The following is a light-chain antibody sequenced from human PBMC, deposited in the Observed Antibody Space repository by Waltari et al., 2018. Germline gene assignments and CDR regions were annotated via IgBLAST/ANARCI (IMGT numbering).Light chain of an antibody. CDR1: SSDVGNYNL. CDR3: CSYAGLGIYV. CDR2: EVT. Sequence: QSGLTQPASVSGSPGQSITISCTGTSSDVGNYNLVSWYQQSPGKAPKLMVSEVTKRTSGVADRCSGSKSGNTASRTSYGLQSEDEADYYCCSYAGLGIYVFGTGTKVTVL. V-gene: IGLV2-23*02. J-gene: IGLJ1*01.